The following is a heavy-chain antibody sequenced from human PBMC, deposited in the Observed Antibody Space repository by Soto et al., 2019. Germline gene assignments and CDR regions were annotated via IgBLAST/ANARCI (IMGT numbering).Heavy chain of an antibody. J-gene: IGHJ4*02. D-gene: IGHD3-22*01. V-gene: IGHV3-9*01. Sequence: EVQLVESGGGLVQPGRSLRLSCEASGFTFDDYAMHWVRQAPGKGLEWVSGISWNSGSIGYADSVKGRFTISRDNAKNCLYLQMNSLRAEDTALYYCAKVEGSSGYYSLFDYWGQGSLVTVSS. CDR3: AKVEGSSGYYSLFDY. CDR2: ISWNSGSI. CDR1: GFTFDDYA.